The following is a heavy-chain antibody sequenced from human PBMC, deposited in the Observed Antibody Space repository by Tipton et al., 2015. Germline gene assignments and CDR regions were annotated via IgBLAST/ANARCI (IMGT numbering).Heavy chain of an antibody. CDR1: GGSFSTYY. Sequence: LRLSCAVSGGSFSTYYWSWIRQPPGKGLEWIAEITHSGSTNYNPSPKSRVTISVDTSKNQFSLKLTSVTAADTAVYFCARDLEHGMDVWGQGTTVTVS. CDR2: ITHSGST. J-gene: IGHJ6*02. CDR3: ARDLEHGMDV. V-gene: IGHV4-34*01.